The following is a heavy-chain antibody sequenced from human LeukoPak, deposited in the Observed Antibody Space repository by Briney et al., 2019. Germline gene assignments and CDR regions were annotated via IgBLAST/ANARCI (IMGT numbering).Heavy chain of an antibody. D-gene: IGHD2-2*01. V-gene: IGHV4-34*01. CDR3: ARGRRIVVVPAAYYFDY. CDR1: GGSFSGYY. Sequence: SETLSLTCAVYGGSFSGYYWSWIRQPPGKGLEWIGEINHSGSTNYNPSLKSRVTISVDTSKNQFSLKLSSVTAADTVVYYCARGRRIVVVPAAYYFDYWGQGTLVTVSS. J-gene: IGHJ4*02. CDR2: INHSGST.